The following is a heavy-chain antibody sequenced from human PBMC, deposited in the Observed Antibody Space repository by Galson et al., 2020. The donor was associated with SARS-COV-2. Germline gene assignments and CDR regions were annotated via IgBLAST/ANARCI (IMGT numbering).Heavy chain of an antibody. CDR1: GFTFSTYP. Sequence: TGGSLRLSCAASGFTFSTYPMHWVRQAPGKGLEWVAVISSDGNIQFYADSVKGRFTFSRDNSKNTLFLQMNRLRVEDTAMYYCARDGCGNDCYSGTDFDHWGQGTLVTVSS. CDR3: ARDGCGNDCYSGTDFDH. CDR2: ISSDGNIQ. D-gene: IGHD2-21*02. V-gene: IGHV3-30-3*01. J-gene: IGHJ4*02.